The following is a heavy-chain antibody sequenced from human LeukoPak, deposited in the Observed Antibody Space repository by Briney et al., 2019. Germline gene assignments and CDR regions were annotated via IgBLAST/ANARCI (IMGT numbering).Heavy chain of an antibody. V-gene: IGHV3-53*01. CDR3: ARTSPDYYDSSGYYFDY. CDR2: IYSGGST. J-gene: IGHJ4*02. CDR1: GFTVSSNY. Sequence: PGGSLRLSCAASGFTVSSNYMSWVRQAPGKGLEWVSVIYSGGSTYYADSVKGRFTISRDNSKNTLYLQMNSLRAEDTAVYYCARTSPDYYDSSGYYFDYWGQGTLVTVSS. D-gene: IGHD3-22*01.